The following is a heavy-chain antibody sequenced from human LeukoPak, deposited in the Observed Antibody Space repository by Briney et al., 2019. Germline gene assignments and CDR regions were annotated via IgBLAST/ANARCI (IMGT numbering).Heavy chain of an antibody. D-gene: IGHD2-2*02. J-gene: IGHJ5*02. V-gene: IGHV1-46*01. Sequence: GASVKVSCKASGYTFTSYYMHWVRQAPGQGLEWMGIINPSGGSTSYAQKFQGRVTMTRDTSTSTVYMELSSLRSEDTAVYYCARYGGKGYCSSTSCYRGYNWFDPWGQGTLVTVSS. CDR2: INPSGGST. CDR3: ARYGGKGYCSSTSCYRGYNWFDP. CDR1: GYTFTSYY.